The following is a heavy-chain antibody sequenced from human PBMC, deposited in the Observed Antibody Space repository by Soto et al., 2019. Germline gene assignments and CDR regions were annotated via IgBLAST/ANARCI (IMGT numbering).Heavy chain of an antibody. J-gene: IGHJ4*02. CDR3: ARSPNEDNGRYFFDY. D-gene: IGHD6-19*01. CDR2: INAGNGNT. CDR1: GYTFTSYA. Sequence: QVPLVQSGAEVKKPGASVKVSCKASGYTFTSYAMHWVRQAPGQRLEWMGWINAGNGNTKYSQKFQGRVTITRDTSASTASMELSSMRSEDTAVYYCARSPNEDNGRYFFDYWGQGTLVTVSS. V-gene: IGHV1-3*01.